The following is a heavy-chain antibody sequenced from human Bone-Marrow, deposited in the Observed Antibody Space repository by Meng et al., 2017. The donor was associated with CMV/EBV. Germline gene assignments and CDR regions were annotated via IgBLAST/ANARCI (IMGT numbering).Heavy chain of an antibody. CDR1: GYTFITYN. CDR2: ISTYNGNT. D-gene: IGHD6-25*01. J-gene: IGHJ4*02. CDR3: ARGSAALDY. Sequence: ASVKVSCKASGYTFITYNMNWVRQAPGQGLEWMGWISTYNGNTNYAQKFQGRVTMTTDTSTSTAYMEVRSLRSDDTAVYYCARGSAALDYWGQGTLVTVSS. V-gene: IGHV1-18*04.